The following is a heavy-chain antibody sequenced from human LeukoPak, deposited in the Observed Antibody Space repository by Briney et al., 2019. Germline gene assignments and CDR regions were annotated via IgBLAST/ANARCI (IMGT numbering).Heavy chain of an antibody. V-gene: IGHV3-9*01. D-gene: IGHD3-22*01. J-gene: IGHJ4*02. CDR3: AKGISYDSSGSFDY. CDR2: ISWNSGSI. CDR1: GFTFDDYA. Sequence: GGSLRLSCAASGFTFDDYAMHWVRHASGKGLEWVSGISWNSGSIGYADSVKGRFTISRDNAKNSLYLQMNSLRAEDTALYYCAKGISYDSSGSFDYWGQGTLVTVSS.